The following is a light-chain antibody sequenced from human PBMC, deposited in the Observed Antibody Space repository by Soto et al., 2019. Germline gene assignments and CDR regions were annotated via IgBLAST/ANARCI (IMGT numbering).Light chain of an antibody. CDR3: CSYGCSMAV. CDR1: SSDVGSHNL. J-gene: IGLJ7*01. CDR2: EVS. V-gene: IGLV2-23*02. Sequence: QSALTQPASVSGSPGQSITISCTGTSSDVGSHNLVSWYQQHPGQAPKLMIYEVSKRPLGVSARFSASKSGNTASLTISGLQAEDESDYYCCSYGCSMAVFGGGTQLTVL.